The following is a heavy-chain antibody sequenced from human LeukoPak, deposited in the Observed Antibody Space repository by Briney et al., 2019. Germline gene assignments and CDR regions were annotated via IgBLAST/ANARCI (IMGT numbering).Heavy chain of an antibody. V-gene: IGHV1-18*01. D-gene: IGHD3-9*01. J-gene: IGHJ5*02. CDR3: ARELPLRYFDWDSWFDP. Sequence: ASVKVSCKASGYTFTSYGISWVRQAPGQGLEWMGWISAYNGNTNYAQKLQGRVTMTTDTSTSTAYMELRSLRSDDTAGYYCARELPLRYFDWDSWFDPWGQGTLVTVSS. CDR2: ISAYNGNT. CDR1: GYTFTSYG.